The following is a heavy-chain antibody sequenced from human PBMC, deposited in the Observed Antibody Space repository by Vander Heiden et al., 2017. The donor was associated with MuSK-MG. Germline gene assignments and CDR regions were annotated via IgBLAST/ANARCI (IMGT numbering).Heavy chain of an antibody. CDR1: GYTFTSYA. D-gene: IGHD6-13*01. J-gene: IGHJ6*03. CDR3: ARGAPSSSWSYYYYMDV. V-gene: IGHV1-3*01. Sequence: QVQLVQSGAEVKKPGASVKVSCKASGYTFTSYAMHWVRQAPGQRLEWMGWINAGNGNTKYSQKFQGRVTITRDTSASTAYMELSSLRSEDTAVYYCARGAPSSSWSYYYYMDVWGQGTTVTVSS. CDR2: INAGNGNT.